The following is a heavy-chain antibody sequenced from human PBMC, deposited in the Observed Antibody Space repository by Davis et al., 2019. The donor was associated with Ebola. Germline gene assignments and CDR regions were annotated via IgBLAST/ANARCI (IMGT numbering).Heavy chain of an antibody. D-gene: IGHD4-17*01. CDR3: ARGWPSSVTTDYYAVDA. CDR2: YYYTGST. V-gene: IGHV4-30-4*07. J-gene: IGHJ6*04. Sequence: SEALSLTCAVSGAFVSSGGYSWIWIRQPPGKGLEWIGYYYYTGSTYYSPSLRSRVTISVDTSKNQFSLKVSSVTAADTAVYYCARGWPSSVTTDYYAVDAWGTGTTVTVSS. CDR1: GAFVSSGGYS.